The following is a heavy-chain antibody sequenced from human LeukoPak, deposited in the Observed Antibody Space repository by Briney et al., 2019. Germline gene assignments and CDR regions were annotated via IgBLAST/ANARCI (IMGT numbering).Heavy chain of an antibody. V-gene: IGHV3-53*01. Sequence: GGSLRLSCAASGFTVSSIHMVWVRQAPGKGLEWVSVTYTGGNSYYADSVKGRFIISRDISKNTLYLQMNSLRAEDTAVYYCARPRDSSGYRYYFDYWGQGTLVTVSS. CDR2: TYTGGNS. D-gene: IGHD3-22*01. J-gene: IGHJ4*02. CDR1: GFTVSSIH. CDR3: ARPRDSSGYRYYFDY.